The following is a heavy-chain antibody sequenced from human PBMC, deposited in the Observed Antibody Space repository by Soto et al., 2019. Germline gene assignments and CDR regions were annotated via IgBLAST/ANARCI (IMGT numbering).Heavy chain of an antibody. D-gene: IGHD6-6*01. CDR1: GFTFSSYA. Sequence: PGGSLRLSCAASGFTFSSYAMSWVRQAPGKGLEWVSAISGSGGSTYYADSVKGRFTISRDNSKNTLYLQKNSLRAEDTAVYYCARGSSSSGYYYGMDVWGQGTTVTVSS. V-gene: IGHV3-23*01. CDR2: ISGSGGST. J-gene: IGHJ6*02. CDR3: ARGSSSSGYYYGMDV.